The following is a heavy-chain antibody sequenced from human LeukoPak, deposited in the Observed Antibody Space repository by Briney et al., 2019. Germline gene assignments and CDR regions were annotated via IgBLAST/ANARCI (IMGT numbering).Heavy chain of an antibody. CDR2: VRGSGTDT. Sequence: GGSLRLSCAASGFTFGTYAMTWVRQALGKGLEWVSAVRGSGTDTYYADSVKGRFTISRDNSKNTLYLQMNSLRAEDTAIYYCAKTSRRDSAYDSPFDYWGQGTLVTVSS. CDR3: AKTSRRDSAYDSPFDY. V-gene: IGHV3-23*01. D-gene: IGHD5-12*01. J-gene: IGHJ4*02. CDR1: GFTFGTYA.